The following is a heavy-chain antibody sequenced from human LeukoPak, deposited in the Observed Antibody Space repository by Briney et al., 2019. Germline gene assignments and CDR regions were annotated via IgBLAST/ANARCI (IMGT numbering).Heavy chain of an antibody. J-gene: IGHJ4*02. CDR2: INPISGGT. V-gene: IGHV1-2*02. Sequence: GASVKVSCKASGYTFTGYYMHWVRQAPGQGLEWMGWINPISGGTHYAQKFQGRVTVTRDTSISTTYMDLSRLRSDDTAVYYCARKGEDYGDYDYWGQGTLVTVSS. D-gene: IGHD4-17*01. CDR1: GYTFTGYY. CDR3: ARKGEDYGDYDY.